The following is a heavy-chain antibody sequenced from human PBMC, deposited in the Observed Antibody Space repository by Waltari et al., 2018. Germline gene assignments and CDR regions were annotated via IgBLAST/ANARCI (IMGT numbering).Heavy chain of an antibody. D-gene: IGHD2-2*01. CDR2: IGGSGTDT. V-gene: IGHV3-23*01. J-gene: IGHJ4*02. Sequence: EVQLLESGGGLIQPGGSLRLSCSADGFTFSAHALGWVRQAQGRGLEWISAIGGSGTDTYYADSVKGRFTISRDNSKNRLYLRMSSLRADDTAVYYCAKEIVVVPGNINYFDYWGQGTLVTVSS. CDR3: AKEIVVVPGNINYFDY. CDR1: GFTFSAHA.